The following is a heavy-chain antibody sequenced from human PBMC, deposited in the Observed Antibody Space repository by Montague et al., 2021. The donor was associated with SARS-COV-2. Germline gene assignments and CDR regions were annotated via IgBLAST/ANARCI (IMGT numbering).Heavy chain of an antibody. CDR1: GFTFSSYE. CDR3: ARSYVLRFLEWLPYFDY. CDR2: ISSSGSTI. J-gene: IGHJ4*02. Sequence: SLRLSCAASGFTFSSYEMNLVRQAPGKGLEWVSYISSSGSTIYYADSXNGRFTISRDNAKNSLYLQMNSLRAEDTAVYCCARSYVLRFLEWLPYFDYWGQGTLVTVSS. D-gene: IGHD3-3*01. V-gene: IGHV3-48*03.